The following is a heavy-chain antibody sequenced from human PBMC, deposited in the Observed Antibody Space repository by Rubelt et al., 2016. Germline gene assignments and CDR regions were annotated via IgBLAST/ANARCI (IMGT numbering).Heavy chain of an antibody. CDR2: IYWDDNP. CDR3: AHRLKGYNYGLYYFDY. Sequence: QITLKESGPTLVIPTQTLTLTCTFSGFSLSTIGVGVGWIRQPPGKALEWLALIYWDDNPRYSPSLERRLPITKDTSKNQVVLTMTNMDPVDTATYYCAHRLKGYNYGLYYFDYWGQGTLVTVSS. CDR1: GFSLSTIGVG. J-gene: IGHJ4*02. D-gene: IGHD5-18*01. V-gene: IGHV2-5*02.